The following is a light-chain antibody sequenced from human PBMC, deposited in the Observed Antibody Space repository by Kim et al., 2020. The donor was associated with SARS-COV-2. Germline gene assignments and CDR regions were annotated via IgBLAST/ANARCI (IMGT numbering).Light chain of an antibody. J-gene: IGLJ3*02. V-gene: IGLV6-57*02. CDR2: EDN. CDR3: QSPRV. CDR1: SCSIASNY. Sequence: NFMLTQPHSVSESPGKTVTISCTGSSCSIASNYVQWYQQRPGSAPTTVIYEDNQRPSGVPDRFSGSIDSSSNSASLTISGLKTEDEADYYCQSPRVFGGGTQLTVL.